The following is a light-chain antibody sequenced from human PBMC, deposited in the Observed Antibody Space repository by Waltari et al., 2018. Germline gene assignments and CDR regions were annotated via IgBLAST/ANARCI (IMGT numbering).Light chain of an antibody. V-gene: IGKV3-20*01. J-gene: IGKJ5*01. CDR2: AAS. CDR1: QTISYNY. CDR3: QHFGGSPPIS. Sequence: EIVLTQSPGTLSLSPGDRATLSCRASQTISYNYLAWYQQKPGQAPRLLIYAASRRALGIPDRISGSGSGTDFTLTISSLEPEDFAVYYCQHFGGSPPISFGQGTRLDIK.